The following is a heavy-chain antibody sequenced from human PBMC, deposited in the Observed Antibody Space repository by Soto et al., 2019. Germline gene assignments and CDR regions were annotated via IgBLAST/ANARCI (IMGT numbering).Heavy chain of an antibody. CDR1: SGSISSGNW. CDR2: IYYTGAT. V-gene: IGHV4-4*02. Sequence: QVQLQESGPGLVESSGTLSLTCEVSSGSISSGNWWSWVRQPPGKGLEWIGEIYYTGATNYNPSLMNRVTMTIDKSKDQFSLNLRSATAPHTAVYYCARVFSSGSGWMYYFVFWGQGILVSVSS. CDR3: ARVFSSGSGWMYYFVF. D-gene: IGHD6-25*01. J-gene: IGHJ4*02.